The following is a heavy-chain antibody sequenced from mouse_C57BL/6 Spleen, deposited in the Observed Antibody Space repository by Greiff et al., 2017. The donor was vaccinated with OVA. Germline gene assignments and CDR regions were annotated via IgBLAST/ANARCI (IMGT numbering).Heavy chain of an antibody. CDR1: GYAFSSSW. Sequence: VQRVESGPELVKPGASVKISCKASGYAFSSSWMNWVKQRPGKGLEWIGRIYPGDGDTNYNGKFKGKATLTADKSSSTAYMQLSSLTSEDSAVYFCAREGSYDYRGFDHWGQGTTLTVSS. J-gene: IGHJ2*01. D-gene: IGHD2-4*01. V-gene: IGHV1-82*01. CDR3: AREGSYDYRGFDH. CDR2: IYPGDGDT.